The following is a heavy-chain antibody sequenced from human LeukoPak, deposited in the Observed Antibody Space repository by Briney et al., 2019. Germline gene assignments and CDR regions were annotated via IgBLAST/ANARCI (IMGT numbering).Heavy chain of an antibody. D-gene: IGHD3-22*01. Sequence: GGSLRLSCAASGFTFSSYSMNWIRQAPGKGLEWVSSISSSSSYIYYADSVKGRFTISRDNAKNPLYLQMNSLRAEDTAVYYCARGYSSGYDYWGQGTLVTVSS. CDR1: GFTFSSYS. V-gene: IGHV3-21*01. CDR3: ARGYSSGYDY. CDR2: ISSSSSYI. J-gene: IGHJ4*02.